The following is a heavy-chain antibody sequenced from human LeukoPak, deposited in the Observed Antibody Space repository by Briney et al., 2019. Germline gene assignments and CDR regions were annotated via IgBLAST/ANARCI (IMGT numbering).Heavy chain of an antibody. CDR2: INHSGST. CDR3: ARGYTADAFDI. Sequence: SETLSLTCAVYGGSFSGYYWSWIRQPPGKGLEWIGEINHSGSTNYNPSLKSRVTISVDTSKNQFSLKLSSVTAADTAVYYCARGYTADAFDIWGQGTMVTVSS. V-gene: IGHV4-34*01. J-gene: IGHJ3*02. CDR1: GGSFSGYY. D-gene: IGHD5-18*01.